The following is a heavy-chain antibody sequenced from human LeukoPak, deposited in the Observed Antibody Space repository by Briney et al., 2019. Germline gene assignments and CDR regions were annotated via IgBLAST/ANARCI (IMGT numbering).Heavy chain of an antibody. CDR3: ARALPPWELATDY. CDR2: INCSDSYI. V-gene: IGHV3-21*01. Sequence: PGGSLSLSCAASEFSFISYTMIWDRQAPGKGLEWVSSINCSDSYIYYADSGKGRFTISKDNAKNSLYLQMNSLRGEDTAVYYCARALPPWELATDYWGQGTLVTVSS. CDR1: EFSFISYT. J-gene: IGHJ4*02. D-gene: IGHD1-26*01.